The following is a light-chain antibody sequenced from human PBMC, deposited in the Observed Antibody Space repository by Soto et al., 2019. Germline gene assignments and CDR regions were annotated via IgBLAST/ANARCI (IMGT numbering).Light chain of an antibody. Sequence: QSALTQPPSVSGAPGQRVTISCTGGSSNIGAGYDVHWYRQFPGTAPKLLVYGNNNRPSGISDRFSASKSGSSASLAITGLQAEDEADYYCQSYDTSLRAGVFGGGTKVTVL. CDR1: SSNIGAGYD. J-gene: IGLJ3*02. CDR2: GNN. CDR3: QSYDTSLRAGV. V-gene: IGLV1-40*01.